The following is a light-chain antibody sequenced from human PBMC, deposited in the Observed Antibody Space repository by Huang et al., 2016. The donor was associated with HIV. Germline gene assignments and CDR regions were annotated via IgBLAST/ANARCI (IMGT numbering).Light chain of an antibody. CDR2: SAS. CDR3: QQYHNWPPHT. Sequence: EIVMTQSPATLSVSPGERATLSCRASQSVSSNLAWYQQKPGQAPRLLIYSASSRATGIPARVSGSGSGTEFTLTVSSLQSEDFAVYYCQQYHNWPPHTFGQGTKLEIK. V-gene: IGKV3-15*01. J-gene: IGKJ2*01. CDR1: QSVSSN.